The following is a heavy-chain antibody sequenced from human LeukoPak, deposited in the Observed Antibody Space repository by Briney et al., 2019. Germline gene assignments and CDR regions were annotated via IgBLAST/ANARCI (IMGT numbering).Heavy chain of an antibody. J-gene: IGHJ5*02. CDR3: ARSDNMERTRTLWFGESFNWFDP. D-gene: IGHD3-10*01. V-gene: IGHV1-46*01. CDR1: GYTFTGYY. CDR2: INPSGGST. Sequence: ASVKVSCKASGYTFTGYYMHWVRQAPGQGLEWMGIINPSGGSTSYAQKFQGRVTVTRDTSTSTVYMELSSLRSEDTAVYYCARSDNMERTRTLWFGESFNWFDPWGQGTLVTVSS.